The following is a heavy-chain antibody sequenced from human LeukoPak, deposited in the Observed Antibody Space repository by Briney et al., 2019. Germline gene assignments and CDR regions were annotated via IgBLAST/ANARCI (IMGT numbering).Heavy chain of an antibody. Sequence: SVKVSCKASGGTFSSYAISWVRQAPGQGLEWMGGIIPIFGTANYAQKFQGRVTITADESTSTAYMELSSLRSEDTAVYYCATSDYYDYVWGSYRNLDYWGXGTLVIVSS. D-gene: IGHD3-16*02. J-gene: IGHJ4*01. V-gene: IGHV1-69*13. CDR2: IIPIFGTA. CDR3: ATSDYYDYVWGSYRNLDY. CDR1: GGTFSSYA.